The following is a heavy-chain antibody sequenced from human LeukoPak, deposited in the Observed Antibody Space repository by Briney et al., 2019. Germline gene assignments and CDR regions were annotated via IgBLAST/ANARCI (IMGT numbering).Heavy chain of an antibody. V-gene: IGHV3-74*01. D-gene: IGHD3-22*01. CDR2: INNDGSST. Sequence: GGSLRLSCAASGFTFSSYWMHWVRQAPGKWLVWVSRINNDGSSTSYADSVKGRFTISRDNAKNTLYLQMNSLRAEDTAVYYCAENYYDSRGYFGYWGRGTLVTVSS. CDR3: AENYYDSRGYFGY. J-gene: IGHJ4*02. CDR1: GFTFSSYW.